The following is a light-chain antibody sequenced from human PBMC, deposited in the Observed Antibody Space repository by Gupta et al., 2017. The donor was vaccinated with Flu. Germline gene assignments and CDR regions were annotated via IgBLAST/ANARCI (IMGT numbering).Light chain of an antibody. J-gene: IGKJ1*01. V-gene: IGKV1-39*01. CDR2: AAS. CDR1: QSISSY. CDR3: QQSYSTPRT. Sequence: VTITCRASQSISSYLNWYQQKPGKAPKLLIYAASSLQSGVPSRFSGSGSGTDFTLTISSLQPEDFATYYCQQSYSTPRTFGQGTKVEIK.